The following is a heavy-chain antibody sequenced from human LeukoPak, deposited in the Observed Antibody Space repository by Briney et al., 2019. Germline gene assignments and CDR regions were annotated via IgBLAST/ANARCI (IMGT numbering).Heavy chain of an antibody. J-gene: IGHJ4*02. CDR3: ARVSNYYDSSGYLDY. CDR2: IKEDGSDK. CDR1: GFTFSSYG. V-gene: IGHV3-7*01. D-gene: IGHD3-22*01. Sequence: GGSLRLSCAASGFTFSSYGMHWVRQAPGKGLEWVANIKEDGSDKNYVDSVRGRFTISRDNAKNSLYLQMNSLRAEDTAVYYCARVSNYYDSSGYLDYWGQGTLVTVSS.